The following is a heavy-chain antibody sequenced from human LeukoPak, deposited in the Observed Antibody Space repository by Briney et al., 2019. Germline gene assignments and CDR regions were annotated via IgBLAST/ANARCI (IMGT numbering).Heavy chain of an antibody. J-gene: IGHJ4*02. D-gene: IGHD5-24*01. CDR3: ARHRSGWLQSSFDY. CDR1: GDSISTSYY. V-gene: IGHV4-39*01. CDR2: IYSSGYT. Sequence: SETLSLTCTVSGDSISTSYYWGWVRQPPGKGLEWIGSIYSSGYTYYNPSLKSRVTISVDKSENQFSLKLSSVTAADTAVYYCARHRSGWLQSSFDYWGQGTLVTVSS.